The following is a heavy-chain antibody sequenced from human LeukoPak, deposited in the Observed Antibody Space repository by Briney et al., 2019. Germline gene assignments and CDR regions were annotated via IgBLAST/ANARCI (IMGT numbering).Heavy chain of an antibody. CDR1: GYTFTSYG. Sequence: ASVKVSCKASGYTFTSYGISWVRQAPGQGLEWMGWISAYNGNTNYAQKLQGRATMTTDTSTSTAYMELRSLRSDDTAVYYCARAMLVVVTPYDAFDIWGQGTMVTVSS. J-gene: IGHJ3*02. CDR2: ISAYNGNT. V-gene: IGHV1-18*01. CDR3: ARAMLVVVTPYDAFDI. D-gene: IGHD3-22*01.